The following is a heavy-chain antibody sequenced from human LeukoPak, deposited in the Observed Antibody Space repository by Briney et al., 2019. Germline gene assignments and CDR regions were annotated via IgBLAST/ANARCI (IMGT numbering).Heavy chain of an antibody. Sequence: SETLSLTCTVSGYSISSGYYWGWIRQPPGKGLEWIGSIYHSGSTYYNPSLKSRVTISVDTSKNQFSLKLSSVTAADTAVYYCARDLVDIAMGYYYYYYGMDVWGQGTTVTVSS. D-gene: IGHD5-18*01. CDR1: GYSISSGYY. CDR3: ARDLVDIAMGYYYYYYGMDV. J-gene: IGHJ6*02. V-gene: IGHV4-38-2*02. CDR2: IYHSGST.